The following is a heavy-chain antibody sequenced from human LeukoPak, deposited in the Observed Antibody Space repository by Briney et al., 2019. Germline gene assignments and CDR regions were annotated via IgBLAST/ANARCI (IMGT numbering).Heavy chain of an antibody. V-gene: IGHV4-39*01. CDR2: IYYSGST. D-gene: IGHD6-6*01. J-gene: IGHJ4*02. Sequence: SETLSLTCTVSGGSISSSSYYWGWIRQPPGKGLEWIGSIYYSGSTYHNPSLKSRVTISADTSKNQFSLKLSSVTAADTAVYYCARGLAARRRGYFDYWGQGTLVTVSS. CDR3: ARGLAARRRGYFDY. CDR1: GGSISSSSYY.